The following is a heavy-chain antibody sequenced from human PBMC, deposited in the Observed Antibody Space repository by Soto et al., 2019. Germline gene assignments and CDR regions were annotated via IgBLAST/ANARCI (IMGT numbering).Heavy chain of an antibody. CDR2: IGDSGRRT. Sequence: PGGSLRLSCAASGFTFSNYAMNWVRQAPGKGLEWVSLIGDSGRRTHYADSVKGRFTISRDNSKNTLYLQMNSLTIEDTAIYYCAKDYPASGATVISPLTPIDYWGRGTLVTVSS. J-gene: IGHJ4*02. CDR3: AKDYPASGATVISPLTPIDY. CDR1: GFTFSNYA. D-gene: IGHD2-21*01. V-gene: IGHV3-23*01.